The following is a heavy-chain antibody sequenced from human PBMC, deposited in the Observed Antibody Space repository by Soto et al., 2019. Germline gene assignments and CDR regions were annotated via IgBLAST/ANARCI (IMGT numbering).Heavy chain of an antibody. V-gene: IGHV3-33*06. D-gene: IGHD2-21*02. CDR1: GFTFSSYG. J-gene: IGHJ4*02. CDR2: IWYDGSNK. CDR3: AKDDVAGDGLWLVSD. Sequence: QVQLVESGGGVVQPGRSLRLSCAASGFTFSSYGMHWVRQAPGKGLEWVAVIWYDGSNKYYADSVKGRFTISRDNSKNTLYLQMNSLRAEDTAMYYCAKDDVAGDGLWLVSDWGQGTLVTVS.